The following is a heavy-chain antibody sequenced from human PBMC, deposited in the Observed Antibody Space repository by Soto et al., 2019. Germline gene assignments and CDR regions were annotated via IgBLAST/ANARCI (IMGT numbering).Heavy chain of an antibody. CDR1: GGPISSYY. J-gene: IGHJ4*02. CDR3: ARGVQQLWFDY. Sequence: SETLSLTCTVSGGPISSYYWSWIRQPPGKGLEWIGYIYYSGSTNYNPSLKSRVTISVDTSKNQFSLKLSSVTAADTAVYYCARGVQQLWFDYWGQGTLVTVSS. D-gene: IGHD5-18*01. V-gene: IGHV4-59*01. CDR2: IYYSGST.